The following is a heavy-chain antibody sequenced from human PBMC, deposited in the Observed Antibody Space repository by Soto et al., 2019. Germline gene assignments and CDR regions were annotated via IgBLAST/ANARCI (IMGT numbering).Heavy chain of an antibody. CDR3: AKDRGYDSSGYSYPYYFDY. CDR2: ISGSGGST. Sequence: PGGSLRLSCAASGFTFSSYAMSWVRQASGKGLEWVSAISGSGGSTYYADSVKGRFTISRDNSKNTLYLQMNSLRAEDTAVYYCAKDRGYDSSGYSYPYYFDYWGQGTLVTVSS. V-gene: IGHV3-23*01. D-gene: IGHD3-22*01. CDR1: GFTFSSYA. J-gene: IGHJ4*02.